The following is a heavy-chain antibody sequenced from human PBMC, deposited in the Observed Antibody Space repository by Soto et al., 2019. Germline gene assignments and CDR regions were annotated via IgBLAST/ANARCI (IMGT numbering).Heavy chain of an antibody. CDR2: IYYSGST. J-gene: IGHJ4*02. V-gene: IGHV4-30-4*01. D-gene: IGHD1-7*01. Sequence: SETLSLTCTVSGGSISSGDYYWSWIRQPPGKGLEWIGYIYYSGSTYYNPSLKSRVTISVDTSKNQFSLKLSSVTAADTAVYYCARGVEGITGTTLYYFDYWGQGTLVTVSS. CDR1: GGSISSGDYY. CDR3: ARGVEGITGTTLYYFDY.